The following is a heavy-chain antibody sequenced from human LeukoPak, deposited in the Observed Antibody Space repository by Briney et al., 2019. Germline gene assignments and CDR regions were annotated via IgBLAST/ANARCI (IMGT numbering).Heavy chain of an antibody. V-gene: IGHV4-61*10. J-gene: IGHJ3*02. CDR1: GAPVNSGSYY. Sequence: SETLSLTCAVSGAPVNSGSYYWSWIRQPAGKGLEWIGYIYYSGSTNYNPSLKSRVTISVDTSKNQFSLKLSSVTAADTAAYYCARHSRCGGDCYYDGFDIWGQGTMVTVSS. CDR2: IYYSGST. CDR3: ARHSRCGGDCYYDGFDI. D-gene: IGHD2-21*02.